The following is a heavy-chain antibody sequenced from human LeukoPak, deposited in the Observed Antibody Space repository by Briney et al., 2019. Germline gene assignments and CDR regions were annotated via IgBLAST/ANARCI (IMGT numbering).Heavy chain of an antibody. Sequence: GASVKVSCKTSGYTFRSYAISWVRQAPGQGLERMGWINVYNGYTNYARNFQGRVTMTTDTSTSTAYMEVRSLRSDDTAVYYCARVECSSTTCYDDYGGQGTLVIVSS. J-gene: IGHJ4*02. CDR2: INVYNGYT. V-gene: IGHV1-18*01. CDR3: ARVECSSTTCYDDY. CDR1: GYTFRSYA. D-gene: IGHD2-2*01.